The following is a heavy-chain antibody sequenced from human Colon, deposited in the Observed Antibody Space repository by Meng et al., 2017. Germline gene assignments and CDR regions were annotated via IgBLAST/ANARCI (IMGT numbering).Heavy chain of an antibody. CDR2: IYYTGST. J-gene: IGHJ4*02. V-gene: IGHV4-61*01. CDR3: ARGPLDY. CDR1: GGSVSSGSYY. Sequence: QVQLQGSGPGLVRPSETLSLICTVSGGSVSSGSYYWSWIRQPPGKGLEWIGYIYYTGSTNYNPSLKSRVTISVDTSKNQFSLKLSSVTAADTAVYYCARGPLDYWGQGTLVTVSS.